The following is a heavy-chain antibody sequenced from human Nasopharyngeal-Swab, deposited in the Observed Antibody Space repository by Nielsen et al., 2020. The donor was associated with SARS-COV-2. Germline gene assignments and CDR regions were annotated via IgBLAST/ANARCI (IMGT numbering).Heavy chain of an antibody. Sequence: ASVKVSCKASGYTFNNYYIHWVRQAPGQGLEWMGMINPGSGGTTYAQKFQGRVTMTRDTSTSTVFMDLSSLRSEDTAVYYCAKRGYSYVNKFDLWGQGTLVTVSS. V-gene: IGHV1-46*02. D-gene: IGHD5-18*01. CDR3: AKRGYSYVNKFDL. CDR2: INPGSGGT. CDR1: GYTFNNYY. J-gene: IGHJ4*02.